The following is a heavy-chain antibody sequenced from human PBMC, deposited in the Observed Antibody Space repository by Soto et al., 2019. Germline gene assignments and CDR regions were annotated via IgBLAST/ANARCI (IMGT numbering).Heavy chain of an antibody. CDR2: ISSSGSTI. D-gene: IGHD5-12*01. J-gene: IGHJ6*03. CDR1: GFTFSDYY. CDR3: ARAGRVATIIWGYYYYYMDV. V-gene: IGHV3-11*01. Sequence: TGGSLRLSCAASGFTFSDYYMSWIRQAPGKGLEWVSYISSSGSTIYYADSMKGRFTISRDNAKNSLYLQMNSLRAEDTAVYYCARAGRVATIIWGYYYYYMDVWGKGTTVTVSS.